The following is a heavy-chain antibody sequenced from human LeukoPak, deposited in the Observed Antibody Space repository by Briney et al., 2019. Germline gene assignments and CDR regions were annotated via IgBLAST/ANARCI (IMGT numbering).Heavy chain of an antibody. V-gene: IGHV1-69*13. D-gene: IGHD1-26*01. CDR3: ARAAVGATGWDY. Sequence: GASVKVSCKASGGTFSSYAISWVRQAPGQGLEWMGGIIPIFGTANYAQKFQGRVTITADESTSTAYMELSSLRSEDTAVYYGARAAVGATGWDYWGQGTLVTGSS. CDR2: IIPIFGTA. J-gene: IGHJ4*02. CDR1: GGTFSSYA.